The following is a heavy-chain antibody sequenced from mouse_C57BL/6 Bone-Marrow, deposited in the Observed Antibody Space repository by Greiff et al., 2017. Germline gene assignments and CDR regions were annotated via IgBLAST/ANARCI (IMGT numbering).Heavy chain of an antibody. J-gene: IGHJ2*01. Sequence: QVQLQQSGAELVRPGTSVKVSCKASGYAFTNYLIEWVKQRPGQGLEWIGVINPGSGGTNYNEKFKGKATLTADKSSSTAYMQLSSLTSEDSAVCFCARPLIYYGYLDYWGQGTTLTVSS. CDR3: ARPLIYYGYLDY. D-gene: IGHD2-2*01. V-gene: IGHV1-54*01. CDR2: INPGSGGT. CDR1: GYAFTNYL.